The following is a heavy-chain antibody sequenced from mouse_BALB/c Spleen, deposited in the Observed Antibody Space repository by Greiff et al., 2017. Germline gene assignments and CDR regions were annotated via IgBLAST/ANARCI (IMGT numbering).Heavy chain of an antibody. CDR1: GYTFTSYT. D-gene: IGHD5-1*01. J-gene: IGHJ1*01. Sequence: QVQLQQSGAELARPGASVKMSCKASGYTFTSYTMHWVKQRPGQGLEWIGYINPSSGYTNYNQKFKDKATLTADKSSSTAYMQLSSLTSEDSAVYYCARSSTHWYFDVWGAGTTVTVSS. CDR2: INPSSGYT. CDR3: ARSSTHWYFDV. V-gene: IGHV1-4*01.